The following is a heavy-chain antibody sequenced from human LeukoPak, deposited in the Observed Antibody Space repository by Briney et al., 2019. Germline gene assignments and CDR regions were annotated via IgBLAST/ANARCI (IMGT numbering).Heavy chain of an antibody. CDR3: ARVNGDYVDY. CDR2: IYYSGST. V-gene: IGHV4-59*01. Sequence: KPSETLSLTCTVSGGSISSYYWSWIRQSPGKGPEWIGCIYYSGSTNYNPSLKSRVTISVDTSKNQFSLKVSSVTAADTAVYYCARVNGDYVDYWGQGTLVTVSS. J-gene: IGHJ4*02. D-gene: IGHD4-17*01. CDR1: GGSISSYY.